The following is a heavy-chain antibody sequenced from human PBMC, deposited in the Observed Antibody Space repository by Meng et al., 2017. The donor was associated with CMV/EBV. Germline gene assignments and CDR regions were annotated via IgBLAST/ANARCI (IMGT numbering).Heavy chain of an antibody. CDR3: ASDYYGSGGYHPVEFDY. D-gene: IGHD3-22*01. Sequence: GESLKISCAASGFTFNIYAMHWVRQAPGKGLDWVTLISPDASHQYYADSVKGRFSISRDNSKNTLYLQMNSLRAEDTAVYYCASDYYGSGGYHPVEFDYWGQGTLVTVSS. CDR2: ISPDASHQ. J-gene: IGHJ4*02. V-gene: IGHV3-30*04. CDR1: GFTFNIYA.